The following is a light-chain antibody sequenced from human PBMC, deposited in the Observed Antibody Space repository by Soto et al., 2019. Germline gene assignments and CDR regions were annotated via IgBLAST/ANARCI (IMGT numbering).Light chain of an antibody. CDR1: QTVIRY. V-gene: IGKV1-39*01. CDR3: QQSYSTLFT. J-gene: IGKJ3*01. Sequence: IQMTQFPSSLSASVGDRVTITCRAGQTVIRYLNWYQQKPGRAPNLLIYAVSNLQNGFPSRFSGSGSGTEFTLTISDLQPEDFATYYCQQSYSTLFTFGPGTKVEIK. CDR2: AVS.